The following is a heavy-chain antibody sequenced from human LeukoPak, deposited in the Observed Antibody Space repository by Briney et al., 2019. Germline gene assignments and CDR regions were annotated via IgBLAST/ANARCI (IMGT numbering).Heavy chain of an antibody. CDR2: ISSSSSYI. CDR3: ARFSTTVTTDGFDY. CDR1: GFTFSSYW. V-gene: IGHV3-21*01. Sequence: GGSLRLSCAASGFTFSSYWMNWVRQAPGKGLEWVSSISSSSSYIYYADSVKGRFTISRDNAKNSLYLQMNSLRAEDTAVYYCARFSTTVTTDGFDYWGQGTLVTVSS. J-gene: IGHJ4*02. D-gene: IGHD4-11*01.